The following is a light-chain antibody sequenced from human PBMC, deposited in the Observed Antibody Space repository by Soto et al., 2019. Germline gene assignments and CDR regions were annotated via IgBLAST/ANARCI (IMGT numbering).Light chain of an antibody. V-gene: IGKV1-39*01. CDR2: AAS. CDR1: QTISSW. Sequence: PSTLSGSVGDRVTITCRASQTISSWLAWYQQKPGKAPRLLINAASNLQSGVPSRFRGSGSETDFTLTITSLQPEDFATYYCQQSYTTPRTFGQGTRLEI. CDR3: QQSYTTPRT. J-gene: IGKJ5*01.